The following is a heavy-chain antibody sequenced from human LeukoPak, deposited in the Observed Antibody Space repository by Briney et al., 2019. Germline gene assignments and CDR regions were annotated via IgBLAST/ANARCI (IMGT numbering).Heavy chain of an antibody. CDR1: GFTFDDYG. J-gene: IGHJ3*02. Sequence: TGGSLRLSCAASGFTFDDYGMSWVRQAPGKGLEWVSGINWNGGSTGYADSVKGRFTISRDNAKNSLYLQMNSLRAEDTAVYYCARDEAAYYDSSGDAFDIWGQGTMVTVSS. V-gene: IGHV3-20*04. CDR3: ARDEAAYYDSSGDAFDI. CDR2: INWNGGST. D-gene: IGHD3-22*01.